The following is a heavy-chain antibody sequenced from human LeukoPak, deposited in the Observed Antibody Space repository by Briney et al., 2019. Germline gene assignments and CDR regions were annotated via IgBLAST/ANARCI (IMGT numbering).Heavy chain of an antibody. CDR2: IHRGGNT. Sequence: QPGGSLRLSCAASGFTVSGNYMSWVRQAPGKGLEWLSVIHRGGNTHYADSVKGRFTISRDSSKNTVFLQMDSLRAEDTAVYYCARDPGYGLGVDYGDYWGQGTLVTVSS. CDR3: ARDPGYGLGVDYGDY. J-gene: IGHJ4*02. CDR1: GFTVSGNY. D-gene: IGHD3-10*01. V-gene: IGHV3-66*01.